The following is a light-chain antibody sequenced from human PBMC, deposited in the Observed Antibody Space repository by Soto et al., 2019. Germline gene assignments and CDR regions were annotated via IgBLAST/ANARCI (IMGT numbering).Light chain of an antibody. CDR3: QQANSFPHIFA. CDR1: QGNSSW. CDR2: AAS. J-gene: IGKJ3*01. Sequence: DIQMTQSPSSVSASVGDRVTMTCRASQGNSSWLAWYQQKPGKAPKLLIYAASSLQSGVPSRFSGSESGPDYMLTISSLQAEDFANYNCQQANSFPHIFAFGAGTKVDIK. V-gene: IGKV1-12*01.